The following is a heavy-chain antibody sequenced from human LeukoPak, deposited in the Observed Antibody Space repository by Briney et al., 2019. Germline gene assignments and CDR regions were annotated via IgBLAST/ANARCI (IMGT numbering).Heavy chain of an antibody. V-gene: IGHV3-7*01. D-gene: IGHD3-10*01. J-gene: IGHJ5*02. CDR2: IDQDGSEK. Sequence: GGSLRLSCAASGFTFTTFYMTWVRQAPGKGLEWVANIDQDGSEKYYLDSVKGRFTISRDNAKNSLFLQMNSLRADDTAVYYCARERGSGSYHPFDPWGQGTLATVSS. CDR1: GFTFTTFY. CDR3: ARERGSGSYHPFDP.